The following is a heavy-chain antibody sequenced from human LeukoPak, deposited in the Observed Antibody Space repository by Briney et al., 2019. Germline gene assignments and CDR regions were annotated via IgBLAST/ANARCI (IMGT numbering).Heavy chain of an antibody. Sequence: GGSLRLSCVASAFDFSKYGIYWVRQAPGKGLQWVTFIRSDGCTEYYADSVKGRFTISRDNSKNTLYLRMNRLRAEDTAVYYCTKDAYLGSNWLDPWGQGTLVTVSS. J-gene: IGHJ5*02. CDR1: AFDFSKYG. CDR2: IRSDGCTE. D-gene: IGHD2/OR15-2a*01. CDR3: TKDAYLGSNWLDP. V-gene: IGHV3-30*02.